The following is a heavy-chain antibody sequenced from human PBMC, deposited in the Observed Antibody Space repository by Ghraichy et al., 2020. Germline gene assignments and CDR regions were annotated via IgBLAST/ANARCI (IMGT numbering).Heavy chain of an antibody. Sequence: SVKVSCKASGGTFSSYAISWVRQAPGQGLEWMGGIIPIFGTANYAQKFQGRVTITADKSTSTAYMELSSLRSEDTAVYYCAGPSALDIPPLPGDYYYYYYMDVWGKGTTVTVSS. D-gene: IGHD5-12*01. J-gene: IGHJ6*03. CDR2: IIPIFGTA. V-gene: IGHV1-69*06. CDR1: GGTFSSYA. CDR3: AGPSALDIPPLPGDYYYYYYMDV.